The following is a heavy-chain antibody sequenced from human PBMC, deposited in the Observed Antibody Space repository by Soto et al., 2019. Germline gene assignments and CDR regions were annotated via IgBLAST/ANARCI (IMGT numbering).Heavy chain of an antibody. CDR3: ARDPGIRSCGLGLDAFDM. CDR1: VFPFSSYA. CDR2: ISYDGSNK. D-gene: IGHD3-3*01. J-gene: IGHJ3*02. V-gene: IGHV3-30-3*01. Sequence: PWWSLRLSCSASVFPFSSYAMHWVRQAPGKGLEWVAVISYDGSNKYYADSVKGRFTISRDNSKNSLYLQMDCLRVEYTAVYYCARDPGIRSCGLGLDAFDMWGQGTMVTVSS.